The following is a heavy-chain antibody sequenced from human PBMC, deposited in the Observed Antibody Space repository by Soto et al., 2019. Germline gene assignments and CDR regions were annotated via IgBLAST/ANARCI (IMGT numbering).Heavy chain of an antibody. CDR2: ISGSGGST. J-gene: IGHJ4*02. V-gene: IGHV3-23*01. CDR1: GFTFSSYA. D-gene: IGHD5-18*01. CDR3: AKDFLRAPGYSYGLFDY. Sequence: GGSLRLSCAASGFTFSSYAMSWVRQAPGKGLEWVSAISGSGGSTYYADSVKGRFTISRDNSKNTLYLQMNSLRAEDTAVYYCAKDFLRAPGYSYGLFDYWGQGTLVTVSS.